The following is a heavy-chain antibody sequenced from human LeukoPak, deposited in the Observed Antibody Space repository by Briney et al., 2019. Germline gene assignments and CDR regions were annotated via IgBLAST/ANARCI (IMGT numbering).Heavy chain of an antibody. V-gene: IGHV4-39*01. D-gene: IGHD2-2*01. Sequence: SETLSLTCTVSGGSISSSSYYWGWIRQPPGKGLEWIGRIYYSGSTYYNPSLKSRVTISVDTSKNQFSLKLSSVTAADTAVYYCARRGYCSSTSCFWHFDYWGQGTLVTVSS. CDR2: IYYSGST. J-gene: IGHJ4*02. CDR1: GGSISSSSYY. CDR3: ARRGYCSSTSCFWHFDY.